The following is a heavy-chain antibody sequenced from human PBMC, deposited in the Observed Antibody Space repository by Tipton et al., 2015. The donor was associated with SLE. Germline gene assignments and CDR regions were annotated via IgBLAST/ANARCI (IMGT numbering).Heavy chain of an antibody. CDR3: ARQVTNRWHVVWFDP. Sequence: TLSLTCTVSGGSISSSSYYWGWIRQPPGKGLEWIGSIFYRGSSYYNPSLKSRVTIYVDTSKNQFSLKLSSVTAADTAVYYCARQVTNRWHVVWFDPWGQGTLVTVSS. CDR1: GGSISSSSYY. V-gene: IGHV4-39*01. D-gene: IGHD2-15*01. CDR2: IFYRGSS. J-gene: IGHJ5*02.